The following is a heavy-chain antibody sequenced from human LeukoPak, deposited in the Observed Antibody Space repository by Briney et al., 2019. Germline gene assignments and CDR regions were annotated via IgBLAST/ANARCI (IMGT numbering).Heavy chain of an antibody. CDR2: INQDGSTK. D-gene: IGHD3-3*01. CDR1: GFTFNSHW. Sequence: GGSLRLSCAASGFTFNSHWMSWVRQAPGKGLEWVAHINQDGSTKYYVDSVKGRFTISRDNAKNSLYLQMNSLRAEDTAVYYCARDANYDFWSGAYKGFDYWGQGTLVTVSS. V-gene: IGHV3-7*01. J-gene: IGHJ4*02. CDR3: ARDANYDFWSGAYKGFDY.